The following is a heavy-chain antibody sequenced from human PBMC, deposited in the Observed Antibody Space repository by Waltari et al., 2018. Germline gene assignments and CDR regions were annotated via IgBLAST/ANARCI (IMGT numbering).Heavy chain of an antibody. Sequence: QVQLQQWGAGLLKPSETLSLTCAVYGGSFSGYYWSWIRQTPGKGLEWIGEINHSGSTNYNPSPKSRFTISVDTSNNQFSLKLSSVTAADTAVYYCARLVVVTAISFDYWGQGTLVTVSS. CDR3: ARLVVVTAISFDY. CDR2: INHSGST. D-gene: IGHD2-21*02. J-gene: IGHJ4*02. V-gene: IGHV4-34*01. CDR1: GGSFSGYY.